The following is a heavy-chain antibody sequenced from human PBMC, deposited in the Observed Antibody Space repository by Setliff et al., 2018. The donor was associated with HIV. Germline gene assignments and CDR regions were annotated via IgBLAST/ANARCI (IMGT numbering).Heavy chain of an antibody. CDR2: IRSSGDT. V-gene: IGHV4-39*01. CDR3: TIPASSLAPN. J-gene: IGHJ4*02. Sequence: PSETLSLTCTVSGGSISSHNYYWGWIRQSPGKGLEWIASIRSSGDTYYNPSLQSRVIISVDTSNNQISLKLTSVTAADTAVYYCTIPASSLAPNWGRGTQVTVSS. CDR1: GGSISSHNYY.